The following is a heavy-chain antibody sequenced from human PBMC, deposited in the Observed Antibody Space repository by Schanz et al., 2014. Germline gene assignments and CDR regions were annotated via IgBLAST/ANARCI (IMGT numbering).Heavy chain of an antibody. Sequence: EVQLVESGGGLLQPGGSLRLSCAASGFTFGTFWMSWVRQAPGKGLEWVANINQDGSDKSYLDSVKGRFTISRDNAKNSLYLQMNSLRAEDTAVYYCARDKVGYYPFDYWGQGSLVTVSS. J-gene: IGHJ4*02. V-gene: IGHV3-7*01. D-gene: IGHD3-22*01. CDR2: INQDGSDK. CDR3: ARDKVGYYPFDY. CDR1: GFTFGTFW.